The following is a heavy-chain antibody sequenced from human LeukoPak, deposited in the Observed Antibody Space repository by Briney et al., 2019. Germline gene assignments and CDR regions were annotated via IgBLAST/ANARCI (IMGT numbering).Heavy chain of an antibody. CDR3: ARAPQRLRFLEWLSRQFDY. Sequence: GGSLRLSCAASGFTFSSYSMNWVRQAPGKGLEWVSSISSSSSYIYYADSVKGRFTISRDNAKNSLYLQMNSLRAEDTAVYYCARAPQRLRFLEWLSRQFDYWGQGTLVTVSS. CDR2: ISSSSSYI. J-gene: IGHJ4*02. D-gene: IGHD3-3*01. CDR1: GFTFSSYS. V-gene: IGHV3-21*01.